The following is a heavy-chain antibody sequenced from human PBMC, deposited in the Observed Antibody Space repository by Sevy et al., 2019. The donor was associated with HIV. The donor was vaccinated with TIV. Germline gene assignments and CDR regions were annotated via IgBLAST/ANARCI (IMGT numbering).Heavy chain of an antibody. CDR3: TRGYYYDSSGYSDY. J-gene: IGHJ4*02. V-gene: IGHV3-49*03. CDR2: SRSKDYGGAT. CDR1: GFTFGDYA. D-gene: IGHD3-22*01. Sequence: GGSLRLSCTGSGFTFGDYAMSWFRQAPGLGLEWVGFSRSKDYGGATDYAASVKGRFTISRDDYKSIADLQMNSLKTADTAVYYCTRGYYYDSSGYSDYWGQGTLVTVSS.